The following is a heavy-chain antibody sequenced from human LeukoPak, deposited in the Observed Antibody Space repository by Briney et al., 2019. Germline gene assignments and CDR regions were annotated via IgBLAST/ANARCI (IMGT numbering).Heavy chain of an antibody. CDR2: INPSGGST. J-gene: IGHJ6*03. Sequence: GASVKVSCKASGYTFTSYYMHWVRQAPGQGLEWMGIINPSGGSTSYAQKFQGRVTMTRDMSTSTVYMELSSLRSEDTAVYYCARGSHIAAVYYYYMDVWGKGTTVTVSS. CDR3: ARGSHIAAVYYYYMDV. CDR1: GYTFTSYY. D-gene: IGHD6-13*01. V-gene: IGHV1-46*01.